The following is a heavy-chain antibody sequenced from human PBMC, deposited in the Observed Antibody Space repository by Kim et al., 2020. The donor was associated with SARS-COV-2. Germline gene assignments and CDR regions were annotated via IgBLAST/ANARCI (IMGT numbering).Heavy chain of an antibody. CDR3: ARGGVFFDY. Sequence: GSKYDAESVKVRLTRSKHNSKNPLYLQMNSLRAEDTAVYYCARGGVFFDYWGQGTLVTVSS. CDR2: GSK. J-gene: IGHJ4*02. D-gene: IGHD6-13*01. V-gene: IGHV3-53*04.